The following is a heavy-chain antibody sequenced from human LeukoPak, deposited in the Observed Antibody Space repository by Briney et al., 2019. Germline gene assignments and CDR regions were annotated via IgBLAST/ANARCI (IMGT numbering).Heavy chain of an antibody. D-gene: IGHD2/OR15-2a*01. Sequence: GGSLRLSCAASGFTFSSYAMSWVRQAPGKGLEWVSAISGSGGSTYCADSVKGWFTISRDNSKNTLYLQMNSLRAEDTAVYYCARDTYYYNSSTFYHYYYGMDVWGQGTTVTVSS. V-gene: IGHV3-23*01. CDR3: ARDTYYYNSSTFYHYYYGMDV. CDR2: ISGSGGST. CDR1: GFTFSSYA. J-gene: IGHJ6*02.